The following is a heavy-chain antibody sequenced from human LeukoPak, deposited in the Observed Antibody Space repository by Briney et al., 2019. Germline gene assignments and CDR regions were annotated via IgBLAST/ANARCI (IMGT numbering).Heavy chain of an antibody. Sequence: GSLRLSRAASGFTFRRYWMSWVRQAPGKGLGWVANIKQDGSEKYYVDSVKGRFTISRDNAKNSLYLQMNSLRAEDTAVYYCARLLVYNSGGEAFDHWGQGTLVTVSS. CDR1: GFTFRRYW. V-gene: IGHV3-7*01. J-gene: IGHJ4*02. CDR2: IKQDGSEK. D-gene: IGHD1-20*01. CDR3: ARLLVYNSGGEAFDH.